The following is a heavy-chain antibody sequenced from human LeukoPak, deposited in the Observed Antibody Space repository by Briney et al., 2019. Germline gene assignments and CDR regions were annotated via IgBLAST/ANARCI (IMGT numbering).Heavy chain of an antibody. CDR2: ISSSGSTI. V-gene: IGHV3-48*03. J-gene: IGHJ4*02. CDR1: AFTFSSYE. CDR3: ARMVYYYDISGYYFLDY. D-gene: IGHD3-22*01. Sequence: PGGSLRLSCAASAFTFSSYEMNWVRQAPGKGLEWVSYISSSGSTIYYADSVKGRFTISRDNAKNSLYLQMNSLRAEDTAVYYCARMVYYYDISGYYFLDYWGQGTLVTASS.